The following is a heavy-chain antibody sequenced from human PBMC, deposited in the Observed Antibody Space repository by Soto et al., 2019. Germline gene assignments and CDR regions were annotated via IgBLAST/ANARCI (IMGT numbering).Heavy chain of an antibody. J-gene: IGHJ4*02. CDR3: ARRTYYYDSSGYYYSDY. CDR2: ISAYNGNT. D-gene: IGHD3-22*01. CDR1: GYTFTSYG. Sequence: ASVKVSCKASGYTFTSYGISWVRQAPGQGLEWMGWISAYNGNTNYAQKLQGRVTMTTDTSTSTAYMELRSLRSDDTAVYYCARRTYYYDSSGYYYSDYWGQGTLVTVSS. V-gene: IGHV1-18*01.